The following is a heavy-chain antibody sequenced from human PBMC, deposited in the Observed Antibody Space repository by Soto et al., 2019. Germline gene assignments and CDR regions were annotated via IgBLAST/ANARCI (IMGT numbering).Heavy chain of an antibody. V-gene: IGHV4-59*01. CDR3: AGYCSSSICREEHYLALEV. CDR2: LSDGGRT. Sequence: SETLSLTCNVSGASIYTYYWNCIRQSPGKGLEWIGYLSDGGRTNYNPSLESRVTISLDTYKKKVPLKQSSVSAADTASYFYAGYCSSSICREEHYLALEVWGQGTTVTVYS. D-gene: IGHD2-2*01. J-gene: IGHJ6*02. CDR1: GASIYTYY.